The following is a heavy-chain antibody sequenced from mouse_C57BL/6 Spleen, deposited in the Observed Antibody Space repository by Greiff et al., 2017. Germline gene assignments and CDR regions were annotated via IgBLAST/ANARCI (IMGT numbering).Heavy chain of an antibody. CDR1: GYTFTSYW. V-gene: IGHV1-69*01. CDR3: ARQNPYYSNYYAMDY. D-gene: IGHD2-5*01. J-gene: IGHJ4*01. CDR2: IDPSDSYT. Sequence: QVQLQQPGAELVMPGASVKLSCKASGYTFTSYWMHWVKQRPGQGLEWIGAIDPSDSYTNYNQKFKGKATLTVDKSSSTAYMQLSSLTSEDSAVYYCARQNPYYSNYYAMDYWGQGTSVTVSS.